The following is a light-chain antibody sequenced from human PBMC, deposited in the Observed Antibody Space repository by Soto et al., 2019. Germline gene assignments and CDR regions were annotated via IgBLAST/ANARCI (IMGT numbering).Light chain of an antibody. CDR2: AAL. V-gene: IGKV1-17*02. Sequence: DIQMAQSPSSLSASVGDRVTITCRASQDIGSDLGWYQQKPNKAPKRLVYAALSLQSGVPSRFSGSISETGFTLTISNLQPEDVATYYCLKHNSYPFTFGPGTKVDIK. CDR1: QDIGSD. CDR3: LKHNSYPFT. J-gene: IGKJ3*01.